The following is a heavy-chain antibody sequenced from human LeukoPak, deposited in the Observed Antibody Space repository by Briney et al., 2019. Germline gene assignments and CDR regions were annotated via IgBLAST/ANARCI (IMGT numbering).Heavy chain of an antibody. V-gene: IGHV4-61*02. CDR2: IYTSGST. J-gene: IGHJ3*02. CDR3: ARGYYYGSGSYSEGAFDI. Sequence: SETLSLTCTVSGGSISSGSYYWSWIRQPAGTGLEWIGRIYTSGSTNYNPSLKSRVTITVGTSKNQFSLKLSSVTAADTAVYYCARGYYYGSGSYSEGAFDIWGQGTMVTVSS. D-gene: IGHD3-10*01. CDR1: GGSISSGSYY.